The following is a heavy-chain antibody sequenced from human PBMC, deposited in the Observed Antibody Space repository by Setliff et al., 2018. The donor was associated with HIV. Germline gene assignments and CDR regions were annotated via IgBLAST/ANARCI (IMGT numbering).Heavy chain of an antibody. CDR3: APYFWSNY. CDR1: GFTFSTFA. Sequence: GGSLRLSCASSGFTFSTFAMSWVRQAPGKGLEWVSTITASGGSTYYADSVKGRFTISRDNAKNSLYLQMNSLRAEDTAVYYCAPYFWSNYWGQGTLVTGSS. J-gene: IGHJ4*02. D-gene: IGHD3-3*01. V-gene: IGHV3-23*01. CDR2: ITASGGST.